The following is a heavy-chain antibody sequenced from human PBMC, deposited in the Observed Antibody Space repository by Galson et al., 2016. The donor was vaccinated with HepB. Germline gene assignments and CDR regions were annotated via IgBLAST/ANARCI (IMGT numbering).Heavy chain of an antibody. CDR2: VYSGGST. CDR1: GGSISSSSTYY. V-gene: IGHV4-39*07. J-gene: IGHJ4*01. Sequence: ETLSLTCTMSGGSISSSSTYYWAWIRQPPGKGLEWIGSVYSGGSTYYNPSLKSRVVISLDTSNNQFSLNLRSVTAADTAMYYCATVGWSDGYNQWGPGTLVTVSS. D-gene: IGHD5-24*01. CDR3: ATVGWSDGYNQ.